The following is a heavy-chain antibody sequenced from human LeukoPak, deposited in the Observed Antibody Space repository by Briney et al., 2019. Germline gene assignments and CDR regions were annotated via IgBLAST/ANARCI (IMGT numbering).Heavy chain of an antibody. Sequence: PGGSLVLSCAASGFTFSSYGIHWGRQAPGKGLEWGAVISYDGSIKYYADSVKGRFTISRDNSKNTLYLQMNSLRAEDTAVYYCARARGSYAFDIWGQGTMVTVSS. D-gene: IGHD2-15*01. CDR1: GFTFSSYG. J-gene: IGHJ3*02. CDR3: ARARGSYAFDI. V-gene: IGHV3-30*03. CDR2: ISYDGSIK.